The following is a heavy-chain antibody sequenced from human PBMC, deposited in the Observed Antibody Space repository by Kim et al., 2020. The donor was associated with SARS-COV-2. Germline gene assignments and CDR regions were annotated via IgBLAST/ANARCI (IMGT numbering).Heavy chain of an antibody. D-gene: IGHD6-19*01. J-gene: IGHJ4*02. Sequence: GGSLRLSCAASGFTFSSYAMSWVRQAPGKGLEWVSAISGSGGSTYYADSVKGRFTISRDNSKNTLYLQMNSLRAEDTAVYYCAKARARGYSSGWHGGDFDDWGQGTLVTVSS. CDR2: ISGSGGST. CDR1: GFTFSSYA. V-gene: IGHV3-23*01. CDR3: AKARARGYSSGWHGGDFDD.